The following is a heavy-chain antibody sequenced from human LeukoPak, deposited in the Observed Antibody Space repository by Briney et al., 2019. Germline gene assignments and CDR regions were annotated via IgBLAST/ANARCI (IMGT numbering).Heavy chain of an antibody. V-gene: IGHV1-2*02. CDR2: INPNSGNT. J-gene: IGHJ6*02. CDR1: GYTFTGYY. D-gene: IGHD2/OR15-2a*01. CDR3: ARAHSIASYYYGVDV. Sequence: ASVKVSCKASGYTFTGYYMHWVRQAPGQGLEWMGWINPNSGNTHYAQKFQDRVTMTRDTSISTAYMELNSLRSDDTAVYYCARAHSIASYYYGVDVWGQGTTVTVSS.